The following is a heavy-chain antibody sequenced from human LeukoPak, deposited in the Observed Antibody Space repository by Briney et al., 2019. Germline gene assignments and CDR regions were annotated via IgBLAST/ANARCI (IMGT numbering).Heavy chain of an antibody. CDR2: ISGSGDST. V-gene: IGHV3-23*01. Sequence: QPGGSLRLACAASGFTFSTYAMSWVRQAPGKGLEWVSLISGSGDSTYYADSVKGRFIISRDNSKSTLFLQMHSLRADDTAFYYCAKTRGVISATLYYFDYWGQGTLVTVSS. CDR3: AKTRGVISATLYYFDY. CDR1: GFTFSTYA. D-gene: IGHD2-15*01. J-gene: IGHJ4*02.